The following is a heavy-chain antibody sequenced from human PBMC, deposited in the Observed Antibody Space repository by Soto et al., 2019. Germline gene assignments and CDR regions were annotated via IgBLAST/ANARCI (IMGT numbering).Heavy chain of an antibody. J-gene: IGHJ4*02. CDR3: ARGGNVVMVTAALDY. CDR1: GDTFTEYY. Sequence: QVQLMQYGAEVKKPGASVKVSCKASGDTFTEYYIHWVRQAPGQGLEWMGRVNPSGAHTTYAQHFQGQVTMTSDTSTSTLYMELTSLTSADTAMYYCARGGNVVMVTAALDYWGQGTLVTVSS. CDR2: VNPSGAHT. V-gene: IGHV1-46*01. D-gene: IGHD2-21*02.